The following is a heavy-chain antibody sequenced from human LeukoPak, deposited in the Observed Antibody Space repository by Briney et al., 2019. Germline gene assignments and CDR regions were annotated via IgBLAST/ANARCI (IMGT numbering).Heavy chain of an antibody. J-gene: IGHJ6*03. CDR2: ISAYNGNT. V-gene: IGHV1-18*01. D-gene: IGHD1-26*01. Sequence: ASVKVSCKASGYTFTSYGISWVRQAPGQGLEWMGWISAYNGNTNYAQKLQGRVTMTTDTSTSTAYMELRSLRSDDTAVYYCARNLPVGGSYQTGGYYYYMDVWGKGTTVTVSS. CDR3: ARNLPVGGSYQTGGYYYYMDV. CDR1: GYTFTSYG.